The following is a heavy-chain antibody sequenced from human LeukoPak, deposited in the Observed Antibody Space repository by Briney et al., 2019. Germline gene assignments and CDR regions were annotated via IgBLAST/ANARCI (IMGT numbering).Heavy chain of an antibody. CDR3: ARETVSGNPPRYFDY. V-gene: IGHV3-30*14. Sequence: GGSLRLSCAASGFTFSSYTLHWARQAPGKGLEWVAVITYDGNNKYYADSVKGRFTISRDNSKNTLYLQMNSLRAEDTAVYYCARETVSGNPPRYFDYWGQGTLVTVSS. D-gene: IGHD5-12*01. CDR1: GFTFSSYT. J-gene: IGHJ4*02. CDR2: ITYDGNNK.